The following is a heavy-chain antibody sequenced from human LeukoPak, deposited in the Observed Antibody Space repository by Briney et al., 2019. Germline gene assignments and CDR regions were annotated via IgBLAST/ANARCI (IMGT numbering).Heavy chain of an antibody. CDR1: GGSISSYY. Sequence: PSETLSLTCTVSGGSISSYYWSWIRQPPGKGLEWIGYIYYSGSTNYNPSLKSRVTISVDTSKNQFSLKLSSVTAADTAVYYCAGHSSSWFLVLGYWGQGTLVTVSS. D-gene: IGHD6-13*01. CDR3: AGHSSSWFLVLGY. J-gene: IGHJ4*02. CDR2: IYYSGST. V-gene: IGHV4-59*08.